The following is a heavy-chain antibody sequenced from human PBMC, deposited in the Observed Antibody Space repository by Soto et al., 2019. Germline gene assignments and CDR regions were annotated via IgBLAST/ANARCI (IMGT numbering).Heavy chain of an antibody. D-gene: IGHD3-22*01. CDR2: ISTYNGNT. J-gene: IGHJ4*02. V-gene: IGHV1-18*01. CDR1: GYTFTSYG. Sequence: QVQLVQSGAEVKKPGASVKVSCKAAGYTFTSYGITWVRQAPGQGLEWMAWISTYNGNTNYAQKLQGRVTMTTDTSTSTAYMELRSLRSDDTDEYYCAGYYYDSKTFDYWGQGTLVTVSS. CDR3: AGYYYDSKTFDY.